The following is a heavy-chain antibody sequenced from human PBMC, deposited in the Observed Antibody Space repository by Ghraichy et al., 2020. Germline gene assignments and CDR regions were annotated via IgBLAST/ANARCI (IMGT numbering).Heavy chain of an antibody. CDR1: GFTFSYYS. CDR2: ISSSSTTT. J-gene: IGHJ4*02. D-gene: IGHD2-15*01. CDR3: ARGSDFYDATPPGPDY. V-gene: IGHV3-48*02. Sequence: GESLNISCAASGFTFSYYSMHWVRQAPGKGPECVSYISSSSTTTYYADSVEGRFTISRDNAKSSLYLQMNSLRDEDTAFYYCARGSDFYDATPPGPDYWGKGTLVTVS.